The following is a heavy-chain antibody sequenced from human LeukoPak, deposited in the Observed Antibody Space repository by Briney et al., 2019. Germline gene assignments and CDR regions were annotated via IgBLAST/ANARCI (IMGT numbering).Heavy chain of an antibody. Sequence: GGSLRLSCAASGLTFSSYAMNWVRQAPGKGLEWVAVISYDGSDKYYPDSVKGRFTISRDNSKNTLYLQMNSLRAEDTAVYYCARGGGIQLWLPFDYWGQGTLVTVSS. CDR3: ARGGGIQLWLPFDY. J-gene: IGHJ4*02. CDR2: ISYDGSDK. D-gene: IGHD5-18*01. CDR1: GLTFSSYA. V-gene: IGHV3-30-3*01.